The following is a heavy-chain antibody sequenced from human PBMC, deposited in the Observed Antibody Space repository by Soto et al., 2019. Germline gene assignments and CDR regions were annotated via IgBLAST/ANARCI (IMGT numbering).Heavy chain of an antibody. V-gene: IGHV3-23*01. CDR2: ISGSGGST. D-gene: IGHD3-22*01. J-gene: IGHJ4*02. Sequence: PGGSLRLSCAASGFTFSSYAMSWVRQAPGKGLEWVSAISGSGGSTYYADSVKGRFTISRDNSKNTLYLQMNSLRAEDTAVYYCAKDQYYYDSSGYWYYFDYWGQGTLVTVYS. CDR1: GFTFSSYA. CDR3: AKDQYYYDSSGYWYYFDY.